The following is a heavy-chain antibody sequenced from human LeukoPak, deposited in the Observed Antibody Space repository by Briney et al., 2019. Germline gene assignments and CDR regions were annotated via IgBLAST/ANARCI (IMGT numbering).Heavy chain of an antibody. CDR3: AVGRNCGGDCYVDY. CDR1: GGSISSYY. D-gene: IGHD2-21*02. CDR2: INHSGST. V-gene: IGHV4-34*01. Sequence: SETLSLTCTVSGGSISSYYWSWIRQPPGKGLEWIGEINHSGSTNYNPSLKSRVTISVDTSKNQFSLKLSSVTAADTAVYYCAVGRNCGGDCYVDYWGQGTLVTVSS. J-gene: IGHJ4*02.